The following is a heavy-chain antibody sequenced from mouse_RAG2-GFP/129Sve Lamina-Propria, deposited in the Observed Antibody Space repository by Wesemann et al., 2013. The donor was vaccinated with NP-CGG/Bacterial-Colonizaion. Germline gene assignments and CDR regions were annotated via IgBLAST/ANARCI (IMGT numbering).Heavy chain of an antibody. Sequence: LVQSGPELKKPGETVKISCKASGYTFTTYGMSWVKQAPGKGLKWMGWINTYSGVPTYADDFKGRFAFSLETSASTAYLQINNLKNEDTATYFCARGHSDYDGYRYWYFDVWGTGTTVTVSS. J-gene: IGHJ1*03. CDR1: GYTFTTYG. D-gene: IGHD2-3*01. V-gene: IGHV9-3*01. CDR2: INTYSGVP. CDR3: ARGHSDYDGYRYWYFDV.